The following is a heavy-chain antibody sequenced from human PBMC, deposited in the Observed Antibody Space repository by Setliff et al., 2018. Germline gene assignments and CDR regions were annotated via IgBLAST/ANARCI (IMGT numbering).Heavy chain of an antibody. CDR2: IYTHSGGST. CDR1: GGSINSGSYF. V-gene: IGHV4-61*02. D-gene: IGHD3-3*01. J-gene: IGHJ6*03. Sequence: SETLSLTCTVSGGSINSGSYFWAWIRQPPGKGLEWIGRIYTHSGGSTIYNPSLKSRVTISVDTSKNQFSLNLSSVTAADTAVYYCARLSGFLYVDVWGKGTTVTFSS. CDR3: ARLSGFLYVDV.